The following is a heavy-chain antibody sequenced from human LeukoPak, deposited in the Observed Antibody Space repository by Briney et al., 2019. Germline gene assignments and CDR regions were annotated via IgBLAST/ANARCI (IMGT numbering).Heavy chain of an antibody. D-gene: IGHD3-22*01. J-gene: IGHJ4*02. Sequence: SETLSLTCTVSGGSISSYYWSWIRQPPGKGLEWIGYIYYSGSTNYNPSLKSRVTISVDTSKNQFSLKLSSVTAADTAVYYCARGLSHYDIYYFDYWGQGTLVTVSS. CDR3: ARGLSHYDIYYFDY. CDR2: IYYSGST. V-gene: IGHV4-59*12. CDR1: GGSISSYY.